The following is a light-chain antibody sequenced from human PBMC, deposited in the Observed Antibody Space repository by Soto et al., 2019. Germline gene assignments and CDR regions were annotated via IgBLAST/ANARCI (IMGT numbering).Light chain of an antibody. J-gene: IGKJ2*01. CDR3: QQYGSSPLYT. Sequence: EIVLTQSPGTLSLSPGERATLSCRASQSVSSSYLAWYQQKPGQAPRLLIYGASSRATGITDRFSGSGSRTDFTLTISRLEPEDFAVYYCQQYGSSPLYTFGQGTKLEIK. CDR2: GAS. CDR1: QSVSSSY. V-gene: IGKV3-20*01.